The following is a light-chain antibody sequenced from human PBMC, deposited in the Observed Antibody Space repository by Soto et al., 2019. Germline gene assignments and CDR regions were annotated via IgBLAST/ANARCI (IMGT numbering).Light chain of an antibody. Sequence: EIVMTQSPATLSMSPGERVSISCRASQTVSNNLARYQQKPGQAPRLLIYGASTRAIGVAARFSGSGSGTEFTLTITSLQSEDFAVYYCQQYHKWPPFTFGGGTVVEIK. J-gene: IGKJ4*01. CDR2: GAS. CDR3: QQYHKWPPFT. V-gene: IGKV3-15*01. CDR1: QTVSNN.